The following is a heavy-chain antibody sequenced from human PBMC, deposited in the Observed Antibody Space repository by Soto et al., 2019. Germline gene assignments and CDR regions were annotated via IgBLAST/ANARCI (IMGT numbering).Heavy chain of an antibody. D-gene: IGHD5-12*01. CDR2: INPTVHTT. V-gene: IGHV1-46*01. J-gene: IGHJ4*02. CDR1: GYTFTTYF. CDR3: ARVVRGYNRDY. Sequence: QVQLVQSGAEVKKPGTSVKVSCKASGYTFTTYFIHWVRQAPGQGLEWMGIINPTVHTTSYAQKFQGRVTMTSDTSTSTVYMVLSSLRSEDTAVYYCARVVRGYNRDYWGQGTLVTVSS.